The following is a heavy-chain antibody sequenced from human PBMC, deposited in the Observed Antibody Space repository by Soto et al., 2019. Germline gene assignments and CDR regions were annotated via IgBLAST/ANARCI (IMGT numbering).Heavy chain of an antibody. J-gene: IGHJ4*02. Sequence: PGGSLRLSCAVSGFTFPTYWMTWVRQAPGKGLEWVANISPDGSAIQYAVSVEGRFTISRDNAKNSVDLQMTDLRAEDTALYYCAKSPRPYVSIWDYWGQGALVTVSS. CDR1: GFTFPTYW. CDR3: AKSPRPYVSIWDY. CDR2: ISPDGSAI. V-gene: IGHV3-7*03. D-gene: IGHD3-3*02.